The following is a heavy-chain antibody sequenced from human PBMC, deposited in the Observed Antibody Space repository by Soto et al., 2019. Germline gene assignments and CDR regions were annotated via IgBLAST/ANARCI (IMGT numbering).Heavy chain of an antibody. Sequence: QLQLQESGPGLVKPSETLSLTCTVSGGSISSSSYYWGWIRQPPGKGLEWIGSIYYSGSTYYNPSLKSRVTISVDTSKNQFSLKLSSVTAADTAVYYCARSIYDYDVDWVYWGQGTLVTVSS. J-gene: IGHJ4*02. D-gene: IGHD4-17*01. CDR1: GGSISSSSYY. CDR3: ARSIYDYDVDWVY. CDR2: IYYSGST. V-gene: IGHV4-39*01.